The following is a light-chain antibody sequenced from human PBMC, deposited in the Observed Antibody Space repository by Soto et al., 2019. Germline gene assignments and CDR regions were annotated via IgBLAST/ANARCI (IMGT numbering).Light chain of an antibody. V-gene: IGKV1-12*01. CDR2: ATS. CDR1: QGIRSW. CDR3: QQANRPYT. J-gene: IGKJ2*01. Sequence: DIQMTQSPSSVSASVGDRVTISCRASQGIRSWLAWYQQKPGKAPKLLIYATSTLQSGVPSRFSGSGSGTDFTLTTSSLQPEDFATDYWQQANRPYTFGHGTKLESK.